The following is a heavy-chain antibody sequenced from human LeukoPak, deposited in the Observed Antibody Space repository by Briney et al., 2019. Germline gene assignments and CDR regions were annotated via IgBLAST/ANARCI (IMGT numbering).Heavy chain of an antibody. Sequence: GGSLRLSCAASGFTFNTYTMNWVRQAPGKGLEWVSYISGSSGIIDYADSVRGRFTISRDNAKNSLYLQMNSLRAEDTAVYYCARGRGADYGGNSGYFDYWGQGTLVTVSS. V-gene: IGHV3-48*01. J-gene: IGHJ4*02. CDR3: ARGRGADYGGNSGYFDY. CDR2: ISGSSGII. D-gene: IGHD4-23*01. CDR1: GFTFNTYT.